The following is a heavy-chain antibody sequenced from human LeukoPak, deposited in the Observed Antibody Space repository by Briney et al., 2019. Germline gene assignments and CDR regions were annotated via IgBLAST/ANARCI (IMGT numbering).Heavy chain of an antibody. Sequence: ASVKVSCKPSGYTFTDYYIHWVRQAPGQGLEWMGWINPNSGGTNYAQKFQGRVTMTRDTSISTAYMELSRLRSDDTAVYYCARSGPMYTMILNDAFDIWGQGTMVTVSS. CDR1: GYTFTDYY. D-gene: IGHD3-22*01. V-gene: IGHV1-2*02. CDR2: INPNSGGT. CDR3: ARSGPMYTMILNDAFDI. J-gene: IGHJ3*02.